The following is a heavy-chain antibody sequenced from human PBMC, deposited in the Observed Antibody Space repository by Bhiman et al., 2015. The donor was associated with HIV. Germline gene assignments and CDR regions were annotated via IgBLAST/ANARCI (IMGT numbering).Heavy chain of an antibody. D-gene: IGHD2-21*01. CDR2: ISSSGSSI. V-gene: IGHV3-48*03. J-gene: IGHJ3*02. Sequence: EVQLVESGGGLVQPGGSLRLSCAASGFTFSTYEMNWVRQAPGKGLEWVSHISSSGSSISYADSVKGRFTISRDNAKNSLFLQMNSLRAEDTAVYYCARVVLHRFPLSFDIVGPRDKWSPSL. CDR1: GFTFSTYE. CDR3: ARVVLHRFPLSFDI.